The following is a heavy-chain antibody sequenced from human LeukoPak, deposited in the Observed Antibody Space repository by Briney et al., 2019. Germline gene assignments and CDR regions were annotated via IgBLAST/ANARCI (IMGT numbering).Heavy chain of an antibody. CDR1: GYTFTSYY. D-gene: IGHD3-22*01. CDR2: INPSGGST. V-gene: IGHV1-46*01. CDR3: ARDSFYDSSGYYYIDY. Sequence: WASVKVSCKASGYTFTSYYMHWVRQAPGQGLEWMGIINPSGGSTNYAQKFQGRVTITADESTSTAYMELSSLRSEDTAVYYCARDSFYDSSGYYYIDYWGQGTLVTVSS. J-gene: IGHJ4*02.